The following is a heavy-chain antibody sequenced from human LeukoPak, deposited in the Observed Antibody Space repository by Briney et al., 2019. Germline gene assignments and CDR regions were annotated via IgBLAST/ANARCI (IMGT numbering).Heavy chain of an antibody. CDR2: ISGSGGST. CDR1: GFTFSSYA. D-gene: IGHD3-16*01. J-gene: IGHJ6*02. CDR3: ANQKERFGGVKLHYYYGMDV. Sequence: TGGSLRLSCAASGFTFSSYAMSWVRQAPGKGLEWVSAISGSGGSTYYADSVKGRFTISRDNSKNTLYLQMNSLRAEDTAVYYCANQKERFGGVKLHYYYGMDVWGQGTTVTVSS. V-gene: IGHV3-23*01.